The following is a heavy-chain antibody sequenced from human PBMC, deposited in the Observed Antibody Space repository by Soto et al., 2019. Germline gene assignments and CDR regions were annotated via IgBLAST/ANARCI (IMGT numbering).Heavy chain of an antibody. D-gene: IGHD6-6*01. V-gene: IGHV3-23*01. Sequence: EVQLLESGGGLVQPGGSLRLSCAASGFAFSNYAMHWVRQAPGKGLEWVSSISTSIDATYYADSVKGRFTISRDDSKNTLYLQMNSLRAEDSAVYYCAKDRTVAARNFDYWGLGTQVTVSS. CDR1: GFAFSNYA. CDR2: ISTSIDAT. J-gene: IGHJ4*02. CDR3: AKDRTVAARNFDY.